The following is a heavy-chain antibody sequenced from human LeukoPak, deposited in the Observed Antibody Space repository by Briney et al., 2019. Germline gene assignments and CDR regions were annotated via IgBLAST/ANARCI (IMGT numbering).Heavy chain of an antibody. Sequence: GGSLRLSCAASGFTFSSYAMHWVRQAPGKGLEWVAVISYDGSNKYYADSVKGRFTISRDNSKNTLYLQMNSLRAEDTAVYYCARDAAAGAGTEYYFDYWGQGPLVTVSS. V-gene: IGHV3-30-3*01. CDR1: GFTFSSYA. D-gene: IGHD6-19*01. CDR3: ARDAAAGAGTEYYFDY. J-gene: IGHJ4*02. CDR2: ISYDGSNK.